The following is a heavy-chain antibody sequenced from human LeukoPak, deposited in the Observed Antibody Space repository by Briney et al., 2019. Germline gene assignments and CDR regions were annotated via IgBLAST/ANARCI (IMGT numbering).Heavy chain of an antibody. J-gene: IGHJ4*02. Sequence: SETLSLTCTVSGGSISSGGYYWSWIRQHPGKGLEWIGYIYYSGSTYYNPSLKSRVTISVDTSKNQFSLKLSSVTAADTAVYYCARAAPPNIFNRAPRIDYWGQGTLVTVSS. V-gene: IGHV4-31*03. CDR3: ARAAPPNIFNRAPRIDY. D-gene: IGHD3-3*02. CDR2: IYYSGST. CDR1: GGSISSGGYY.